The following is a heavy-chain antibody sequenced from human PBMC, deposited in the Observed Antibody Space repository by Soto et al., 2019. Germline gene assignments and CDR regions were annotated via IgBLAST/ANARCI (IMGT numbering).Heavy chain of an antibody. Sequence: GGSLRLSCPASGFTFSSYSMHWVRQAPGKGLEYVSAISSNGGSTYYADSVKGRFTISRDNSKNTLYLQMSSLRAEDTAVYYCVKGLLSGSFWAPYYYGMDVWGQGTTVTVSS. D-gene: IGHD3-10*01. CDR2: ISSNGGST. CDR1: GFTFSSYS. J-gene: IGHJ6*02. CDR3: VKGLLSGSFWAPYYYGMDV. V-gene: IGHV3-64D*08.